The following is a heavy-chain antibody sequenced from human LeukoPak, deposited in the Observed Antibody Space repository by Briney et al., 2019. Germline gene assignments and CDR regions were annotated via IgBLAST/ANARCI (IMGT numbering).Heavy chain of an antibody. CDR3: AKDLDRGDYGCLDY. CDR2: ISYDGSNK. Sequence: GGSLRLSCAASGFTFSSYGMHWVRQAPGKGLEWVAVISYDGSNKYYADSVKGRFTISRDNSKNTLYLQMNSLRAEDTAVYYCAKDLDRGDYGCLDYWGQGTLVTVSS. J-gene: IGHJ4*02. CDR1: GFTFSSYG. D-gene: IGHD3-16*01. V-gene: IGHV3-30*18.